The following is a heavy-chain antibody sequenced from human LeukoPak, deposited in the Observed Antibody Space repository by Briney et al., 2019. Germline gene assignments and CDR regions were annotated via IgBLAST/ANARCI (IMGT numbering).Heavy chain of an antibody. CDR2: IYSGGST. Sequence: PGGSQRLSCAASGFTVSSNYMSWVRQAPGKGLEWVSVIYSGGSTYYADSVKGRFTISRDNSKNTLYLQINSLRIEDTAAYYCAREIHYGEPDYWGQGTLVTVSS. V-gene: IGHV3-53*01. D-gene: IGHD4-17*01. CDR3: AREIHYGEPDY. J-gene: IGHJ4*02. CDR1: GFTVSSNY.